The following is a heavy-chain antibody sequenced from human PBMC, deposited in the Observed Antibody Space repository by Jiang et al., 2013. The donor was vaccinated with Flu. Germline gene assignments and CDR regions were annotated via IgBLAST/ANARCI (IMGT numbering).Heavy chain of an antibody. Sequence: GAEVKKPGASVKVSCKASRYSVTGYYIHWVRQAPGQGLEWMGWINPNSGGTNYAQKFQGRVTMTRDTSISTAYMELSRLRSDDTAVYYCAERHSYGDAFDPWGQGTLVTVSS. CDR3: AERHSYGDAFDP. CDR2: INPNSGGT. J-gene: IGHJ5*02. V-gene: IGHV1-2*02. D-gene: IGHD5-18*01. CDR1: RYSVTGYY.